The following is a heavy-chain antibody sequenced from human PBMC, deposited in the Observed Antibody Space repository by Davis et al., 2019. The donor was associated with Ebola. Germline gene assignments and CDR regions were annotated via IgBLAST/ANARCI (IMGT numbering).Heavy chain of an antibody. CDR1: GFTFSSYG. CDR2: ISYDGSNK. D-gene: IGHD6-13*01. J-gene: IGHJ6*04. Sequence: GESLKISRAASGFTFSSYGMHWVRQAPGKGLEWVAVISYDGSNKYYADSVKGRFTISRDNSKNTVYLQMNSLRAEDTAVYYCANPNSIFYSSNWYGKVGDMDVWGKGTTVTVSS. V-gene: IGHV3-30*18. CDR3: ANPNSIFYSSNWYGKVGDMDV.